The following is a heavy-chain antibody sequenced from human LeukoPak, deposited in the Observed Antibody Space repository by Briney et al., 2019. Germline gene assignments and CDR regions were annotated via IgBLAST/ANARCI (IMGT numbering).Heavy chain of an antibody. D-gene: IGHD2-2*01. CDR2: ISSSSSYI. V-gene: IGHV3-21*01. CDR3: ARVGYCSSTSCYFAGGMDV. CDR1: AFTFSSYA. J-gene: IGHJ6*02. Sequence: PGGSLRLSCAASAFTFSSYAMSWVRQAPGKGLEWVSSISSSSSYIYYADSVKGRFTISRDNAKNSLYLQMNSLRAEDTAVYYCARVGYCSSTSCYFAGGMDVWGQGTTVTVSS.